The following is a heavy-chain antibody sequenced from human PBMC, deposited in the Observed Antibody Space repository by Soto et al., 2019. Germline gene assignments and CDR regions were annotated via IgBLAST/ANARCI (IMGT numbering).Heavy chain of an antibody. D-gene: IGHD1-1*01. J-gene: IGHJ4*02. CDR2: IYYSGST. CDR3: ARVGNGDFDY. CDR1: GGSIFSSY. V-gene: IGHV4-30-4*08. Sequence: KASETLSLTCTVSGGSIFSSYWTWIRQPPGKGLEWIGYIYYSGSTYYNPSLKSRVTISVDTSKNQFSLKLSSVTAADTAVYYCARVGNGDFDYWGQGTLVTVSS.